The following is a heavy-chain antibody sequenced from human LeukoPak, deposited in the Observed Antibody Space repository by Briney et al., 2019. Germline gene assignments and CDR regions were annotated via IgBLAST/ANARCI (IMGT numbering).Heavy chain of an antibody. D-gene: IGHD3-22*01. J-gene: IGHJ4*02. CDR1: GFAFSSYE. CDR2: ISSSGSTI. Sequence: PGGSLRLSCAASGFAFSSYEMNWVRQAPGKGLEWVSYISSSGSTIYYADSVKGRFTISRDNAKNSLYLQMNSLRAEDTAVYYCASSYYYDSSGYYPHFDYWGQGTLVTVSS. CDR3: ASSYYYDSSGYYPHFDY. V-gene: IGHV3-48*03.